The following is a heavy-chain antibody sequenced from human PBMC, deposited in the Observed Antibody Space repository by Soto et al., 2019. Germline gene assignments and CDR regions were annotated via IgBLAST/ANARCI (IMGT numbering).Heavy chain of an antibody. CDR1: GYSFTNSW. D-gene: IGHD2-15*01. V-gene: IGHV5-51*01. CDR2: IYPGDSDT. Sequence: GESLKISCKGSGYSFTNSWTWIGWVRQMPGKGLEWMGMIYPGDSDTRYSPSFQGQVTISADKSISTAYLQWSSLRASDTAMYYCARLYRYRAATLPQGAFDIWGQGTMVTVSS. J-gene: IGHJ3*02. CDR3: ARLYRYRAATLPQGAFDI.